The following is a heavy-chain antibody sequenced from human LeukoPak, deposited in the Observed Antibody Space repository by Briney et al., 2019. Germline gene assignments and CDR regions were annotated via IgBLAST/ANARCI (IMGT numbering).Heavy chain of an antibody. Sequence: SGTLSLTCAVSGVSISSNLWWTWVRQPPGKGLEWIAEIHHSGSINYNPSLKSRVTISVDKAKNQFSLKLASVTAADTAIYYRAKGAGGFSYYNWFDPWGQGTLVTVSS. CDR3: AKGAGGFSYYNWFDP. CDR2: IHHSGSI. CDR1: GVSISSNLW. J-gene: IGHJ5*02. D-gene: IGHD5-18*01. V-gene: IGHV4-4*02.